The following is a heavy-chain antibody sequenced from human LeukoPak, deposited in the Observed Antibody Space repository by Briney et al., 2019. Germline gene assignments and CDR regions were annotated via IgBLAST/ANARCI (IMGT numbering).Heavy chain of an antibody. CDR2: MNPGSGNT. CDR1: GGTFSSYA. CDR3: AAHTYYYSSGSFAY. J-gene: IGHJ4*02. D-gene: IGHD3-10*01. Sequence: GASVKVSCKASGGTFSSYAISWVRQATGQGPEWMGWMNPGSGNTGYAQRFQGRVTMTRDTSINTAYLELSSLTSEDTAVYYCAAHTYYYSSGSFAYWGQGTLVTVSS. V-gene: IGHV1-8*02.